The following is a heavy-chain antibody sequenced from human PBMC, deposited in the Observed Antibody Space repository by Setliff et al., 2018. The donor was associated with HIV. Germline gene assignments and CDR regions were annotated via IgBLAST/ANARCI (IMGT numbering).Heavy chain of an antibody. Sequence: SETLSLTCSVSGGSISSSTYYWGWIRQPPGKGLEWIGDIFYTGSTYYNPSLKSRVAISVDTSENQFSMKLNSVTAADTAVYYCARRGRDGVFIMFATGFDPWGQGALVTVSS. D-gene: IGHD2-8*01. CDR2: IFYTGST. CDR1: GGSISSSTYY. CDR3: ARRGRDGVFIMFATGFDP. V-gene: IGHV4-39*01. J-gene: IGHJ5*02.